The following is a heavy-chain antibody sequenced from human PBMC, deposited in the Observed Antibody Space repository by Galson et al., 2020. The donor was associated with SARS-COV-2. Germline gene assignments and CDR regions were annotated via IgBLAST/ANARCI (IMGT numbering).Heavy chain of an antibody. CDR3: ASSPPYYDILTGYYYYYYMGV. V-gene: IGHV3-53*01. CDR1: GFTVSSNY. Sequence: HGGSLRLSCAASGFTVSSNYMSWVRQAPGKGLEWVSVIYSGGSTYYADSVKGRFTISRDNSKNTLYLQMNSLRAEDTAVYYCASSPPYYDILTGYYYYYYMGVWGKGTTVTVSS. CDR2: IYSGGST. J-gene: IGHJ6*03. D-gene: IGHD3-9*01.